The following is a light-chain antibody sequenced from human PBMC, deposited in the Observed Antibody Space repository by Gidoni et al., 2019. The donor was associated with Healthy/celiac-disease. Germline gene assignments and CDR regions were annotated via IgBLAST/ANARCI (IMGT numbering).Light chain of an antibody. J-gene: IGKJ1*01. CDR1: QGISNY. CDR2: AAS. V-gene: IGKV1-27*01. CDR3: QKDNSAPRT. Sequence: DIQMTPSPSSLSASVGDRVTITCRASQGISNYLAWYQQKPGKVPKLLIYAASTLHSGVPSRFSGSGAGTDFTLTISSLQPEDVATYYCQKDNSAPRTFGLGTKVEIE.